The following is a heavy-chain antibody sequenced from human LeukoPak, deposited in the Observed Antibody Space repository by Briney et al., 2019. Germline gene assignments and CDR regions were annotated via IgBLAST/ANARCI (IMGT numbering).Heavy chain of an antibody. D-gene: IGHD3-10*01. CDR1: GYTFTSYD. CDR2: MNPNSGNT. V-gene: IGHV1-8*03. Sequence: GASVKVSCKASGYTFTSYDINWVRQATGQGLEWIGWMNPNSGNTGYAQKFQGRVTITRNTSISTAYMELSSLRSEDTAVYYCARGAGVYYYMDDWGKGTTVTVSS. J-gene: IGHJ6*03. CDR3: ARGAGVYYYMDD.